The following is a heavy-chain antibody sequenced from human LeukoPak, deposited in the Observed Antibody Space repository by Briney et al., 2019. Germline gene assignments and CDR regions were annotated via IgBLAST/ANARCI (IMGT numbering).Heavy chain of an antibody. D-gene: IGHD3-3*01. CDR1: GFTFDDHG. V-gene: IGHV3-20*04. Sequence: PGGSLRLSCAASGFTFDDHGMNWVRQAPGKGLEWVSGITWNGGTTGYADSVRGRFTLSRDNAKNSVYLQMNSLRAEDTAVYYCARAPREWLLGYYFDYWGQGTLVTVSS. CDR3: ARAPREWLLGYYFDY. J-gene: IGHJ4*02. CDR2: ITWNGGTT.